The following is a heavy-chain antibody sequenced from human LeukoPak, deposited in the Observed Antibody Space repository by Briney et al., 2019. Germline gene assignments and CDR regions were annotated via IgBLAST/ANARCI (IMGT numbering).Heavy chain of an antibody. CDR3: VKDLRGSEWLLLGDAFDI. J-gene: IGHJ3*02. D-gene: IGHD3-22*01. CDR1: GFTFSSYA. Sequence: GGSLRLSCSASGFTFSSYAKHWVRQAPGKALEYVSAISSNGGSTYYADSVKGRFTISRDNSKNTLYLQMSSLRAEDTAVYYCVKDLRGSEWLLLGDAFDIWGQGTMVTVSS. CDR2: ISSNGGST. V-gene: IGHV3-64D*06.